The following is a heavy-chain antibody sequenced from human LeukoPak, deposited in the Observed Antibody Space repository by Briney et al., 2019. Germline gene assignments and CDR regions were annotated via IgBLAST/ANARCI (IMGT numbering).Heavy chain of an antibody. J-gene: IGHJ4*02. CDR1: GFTFDDYA. Sequence: GGSLRLSCAASGFTFDDYAMHWVRQAPGKGLEWVSGISWNSGSIGYADSVKGRFTISRDNAKNSLYLQMNSLRAEDMALYYCAKDMGDSMAARPGAFDYWGQGTLVTVSS. CDR2: ISWNSGSI. V-gene: IGHV3-9*03. D-gene: IGHD6-6*01. CDR3: AKDMGDSMAARPGAFDY.